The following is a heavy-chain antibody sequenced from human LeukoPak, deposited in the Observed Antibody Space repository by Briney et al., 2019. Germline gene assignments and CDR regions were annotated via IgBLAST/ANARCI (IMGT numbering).Heavy chain of an antibody. Sequence: SETLSLTCAVYGGSFSGYYWSWIRQPPGKGLEWIGEINHSGSTNYNPSLKSRVTISVDTSKNQFSLKLSSVTAADTAMYYCARYYYYMDVWGKGTTVTISS. CDR3: ARYYYYMDV. CDR1: GGSFSGYY. J-gene: IGHJ6*03. V-gene: IGHV4-34*01. CDR2: INHSGST.